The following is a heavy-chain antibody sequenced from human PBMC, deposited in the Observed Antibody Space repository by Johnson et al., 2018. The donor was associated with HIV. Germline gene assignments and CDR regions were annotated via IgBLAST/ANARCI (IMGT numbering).Heavy chain of an antibody. V-gene: IGHV3-30*03. CDR3: ARQTLRAFDI. CDR1: GFTFSTSG. CDR2: ISYDGSTK. J-gene: IGHJ3*02. Sequence: QVQLVESGGVLIQPGGSLRLSCAASGFTFSTSGIHWVRQAPGKGLEWVDVISYDGSTKYYADPVKGRFTISRDNSKNTMYLQMNSLRGEDTAVYYCARQTLRAFDIWGQGTMVTVSS.